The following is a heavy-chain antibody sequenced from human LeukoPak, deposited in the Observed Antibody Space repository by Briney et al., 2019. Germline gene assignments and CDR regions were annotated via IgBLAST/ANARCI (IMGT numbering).Heavy chain of an antibody. Sequence: GGSLRLSCAASGFTFSSYDMHWVRQATGKGLEWVSAIGTAGDTYYPGSVKGRFTISRENAKNSLYLQMNSLRAGDTAVYYCARGGNYYGSGSYYNDFDYWGQGTLVTVSS. CDR2: IGTAGDT. CDR3: ARGGNYYGSGSYYNDFDY. D-gene: IGHD3-10*01. J-gene: IGHJ4*02. V-gene: IGHV3-13*01. CDR1: GFTFSSYD.